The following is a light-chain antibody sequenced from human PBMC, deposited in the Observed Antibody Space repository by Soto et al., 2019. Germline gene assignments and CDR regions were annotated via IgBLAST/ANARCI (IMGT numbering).Light chain of an antibody. Sequence: IVLTQSPATLSLSPGERATLSCRASQSVGSYLAWYQQKPGQAPRLLIYDASNRATGIPARLSGSGSGTDFTLTISSLEPEDFAVYYCQQRSNWLTFGGGTKVDIK. CDR2: DAS. CDR3: QQRSNWLT. CDR1: QSVGSY. V-gene: IGKV3-11*01. J-gene: IGKJ4*01.